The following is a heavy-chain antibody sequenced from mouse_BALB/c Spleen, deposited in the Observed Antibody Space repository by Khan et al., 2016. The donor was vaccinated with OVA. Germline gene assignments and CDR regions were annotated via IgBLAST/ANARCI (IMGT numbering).Heavy chain of an antibody. J-gene: IGHJ1*01. CDR2: INTYTGEP. D-gene: IGHD6-2*01. V-gene: IGHV9-1*02. Sequence: QIQLVQSGPELKKPGETVKISCKASGYTFTNYGMNWVKQAPGKGLKWMGWINTYTGEPTSADDFKGRFAFSLETSASTAYLQINNLKNEDMATYFCARISSYWYFDVWGAGTTVTVSS. CDR3: ARISSYWYFDV. CDR1: GYTFTNYG.